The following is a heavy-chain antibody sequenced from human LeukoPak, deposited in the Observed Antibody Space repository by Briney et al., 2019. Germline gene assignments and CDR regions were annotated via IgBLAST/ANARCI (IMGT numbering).Heavy chain of an antibody. CDR3: AREYLYRYSGSYYGGGLDP. D-gene: IGHD1-26*01. CDR2: ISSSSSYI. Sequence: PGGSLRLSCAASGFTFSSYSMNWVCQAPGKGLEWVSSISSSSSYIYYADSVKGRFTISRDNAKNSLYLQMNSLRAEDTAVYYCAREYLYRYSGSYYGGGLDPWGQGTLVTVSS. CDR1: GFTFSSYS. J-gene: IGHJ5*02. V-gene: IGHV3-21*01.